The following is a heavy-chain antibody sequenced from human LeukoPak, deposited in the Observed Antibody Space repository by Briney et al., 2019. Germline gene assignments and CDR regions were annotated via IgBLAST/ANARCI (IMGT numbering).Heavy chain of an antibody. Sequence: GGSLRLSCAASGFTLSSYAMSWVRQAPGKGLEWVSGISGSGGRTYYADSVKGRFTISRDNSKNTLYLQMNSLRAEDTAIYYCVKDGGTDDVYYFDYWGQGTLVTVSS. J-gene: IGHJ4*02. CDR3: VKDGGTDDVYYFDY. V-gene: IGHV3-23*01. D-gene: IGHD1-1*01. CDR2: ISGSGGRT. CDR1: GFTLSSYA.